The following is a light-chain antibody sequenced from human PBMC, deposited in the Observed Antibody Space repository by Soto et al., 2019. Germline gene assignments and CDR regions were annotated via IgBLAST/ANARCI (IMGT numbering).Light chain of an antibody. Sequence: QSALTQPPSASGSPGQSVTISCIGTSSDVGVYQYVSWYQHRPGTAPKLMIYEVNKRPSGVPDRFSGSKSGNTASLTVSGLQPEDEAEDYCCSFAGSSIYVFGSGTKLTVL. V-gene: IGLV2-8*01. J-gene: IGLJ1*01. CDR1: SSDVGVYQY. CDR3: CSFAGSSIYV. CDR2: EVN.